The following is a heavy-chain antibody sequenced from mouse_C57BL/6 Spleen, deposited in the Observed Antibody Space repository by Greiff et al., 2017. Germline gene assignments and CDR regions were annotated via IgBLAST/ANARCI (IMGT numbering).Heavy chain of an antibody. Sequence: VQLQQSGAELARPGASVKLSCKASGYTFTSYGISWVKQRPGQGLEWIGEIYPGNGNTYYNEKFKGKATLTADKSSSTAYLELRSLTSEDSAVYFCARQLRSIFDYWGQGTTLTVSS. CDR3: ARQLRSIFDY. V-gene: IGHV1-81*01. D-gene: IGHD3-2*02. J-gene: IGHJ2*01. CDR1: GYTFTSYG. CDR2: IYPGNGNT.